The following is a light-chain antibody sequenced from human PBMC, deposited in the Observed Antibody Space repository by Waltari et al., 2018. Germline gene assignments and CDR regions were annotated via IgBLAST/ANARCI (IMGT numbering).Light chain of an antibody. V-gene: IGKV1-5*03. J-gene: IGKJ2*01. CDR2: KAS. CDR3: QQYNSYSYT. Sequence: DIQMTQSPSTLSASVGDRVTITCRASQSISSWLAWYQQKPGKAPKLLIYKASSLESGVPSTFRGSGSGAEFTLTISSLQPDDFATDDCQQYNSYSYTFGQGTKLEIK. CDR1: QSISSW.